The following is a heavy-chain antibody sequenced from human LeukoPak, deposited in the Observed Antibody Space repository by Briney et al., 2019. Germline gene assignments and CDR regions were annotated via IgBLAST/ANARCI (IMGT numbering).Heavy chain of an antibody. Sequence: GGSLRLSCAASGFTFGRYWMHWVRQAPGKGLVWVSCINSDGSSTSYADSVKGRFTISRDNAKNTLYLQMNSLTAEDTAVYYCARDRQYSGYEWDYWGQGTLVTVSS. CDR1: GFTFGRYW. CDR2: INSDGSST. D-gene: IGHD5-12*01. CDR3: ARDRQYSGYEWDY. J-gene: IGHJ4*02. V-gene: IGHV3-74*01.